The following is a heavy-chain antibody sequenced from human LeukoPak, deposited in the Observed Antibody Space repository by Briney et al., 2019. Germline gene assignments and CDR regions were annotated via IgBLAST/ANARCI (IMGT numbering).Heavy chain of an antibody. D-gene: IGHD3-16*01. CDR3: ARDGMLTIQY. CDR1: GFGFSTSW. V-gene: IGHV3-7*01. CDR2: IKRDGSDK. J-gene: IGHJ4*02. Sequence: GVSLRLPCAASGFGFSTSWMSWLRQAPGKGLEWVANIKRDGSDKYYVDSVKGRFTITKDNAKNLLFLQMNSLRAEDTAVYYCARDGMLTIQYWGQGTLVTVSS.